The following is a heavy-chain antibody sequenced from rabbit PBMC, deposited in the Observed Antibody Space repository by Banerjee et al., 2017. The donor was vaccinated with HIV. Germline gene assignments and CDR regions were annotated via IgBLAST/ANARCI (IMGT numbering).Heavy chain of an antibody. CDR2: IDPVFGST. CDR1: GFDFSSYG. D-gene: IGHD1-1*01. CDR3: VRGYASSSGYLDAFDP. V-gene: IGHV1S7*01. Sequence: QSLEESGGGLVQPGGSLKLSCKASGFDFSSYGVSWVRQAPGKGLEWIGYIDPVFGSTYYASWVNGRFTISSHNAQNTLYLQLNSLTAADTATYFCVRGYASSSGYLDAFDPWGQGTLVTVS. J-gene: IGHJ2*01.